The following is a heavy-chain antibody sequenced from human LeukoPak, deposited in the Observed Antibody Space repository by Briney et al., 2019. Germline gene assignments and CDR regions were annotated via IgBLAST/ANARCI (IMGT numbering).Heavy chain of an antibody. CDR1: GFTFSSYG. V-gene: IGHV3-23*01. CDR3: AKPTGMIVVVTSYYFDY. CDR2: ISGSGGST. D-gene: IGHD3-22*01. J-gene: IGHJ4*02. Sequence: HPGGTLRLSCAASGFTFSSYGMSWVRQAPGKGLEWVSAISGSGGSTYYADSVKGRFTISRDNSENTLYLQMNSLRAEDTAVYYCAKPTGMIVVVTSYYFDYWGQGTLVTVSS.